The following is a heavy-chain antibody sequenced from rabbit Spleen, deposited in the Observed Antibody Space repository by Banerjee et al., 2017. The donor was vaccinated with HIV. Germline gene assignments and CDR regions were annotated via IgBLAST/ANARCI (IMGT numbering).Heavy chain of an antibody. Sequence: QSLEESGGDLVKPGAALTLTCTASGVSFSSRYYMCWVRQAPGKGLEWIACINTATGKAVYASWATGRFTFSRTSSTTVTLQMTSLTAADTAAYFCARDLTGIIGWNFYLWGQGTLVTVS. CDR1: GVSFSSRYY. D-gene: IGHD7-1*01. V-gene: IGHV1S40*01. CDR2: INTATGKA. J-gene: IGHJ6*01. CDR3: ARDLTGIIGWNFYL.